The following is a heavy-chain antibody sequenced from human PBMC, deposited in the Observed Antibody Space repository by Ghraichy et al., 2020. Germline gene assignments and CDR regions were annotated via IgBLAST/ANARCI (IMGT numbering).Heavy chain of an antibody. CDR3: ARDAIAYYYGSGSYLPN. CDR1: GYTFTSYY. V-gene: IGHV1-46*01. CDR2: INPSGGST. Sequence: ASVKVSCKASGYTFTSYYMHWVRQAPGQGLEWMGIINPSGGSTSYAQKFQGRVTMTRDTSTSTVYMELSSLRSEDTAVYYCARDAIAYYYGSGSYLPNWGQGTLVTGSA. J-gene: IGHJ4*02. D-gene: IGHD3-10*01.